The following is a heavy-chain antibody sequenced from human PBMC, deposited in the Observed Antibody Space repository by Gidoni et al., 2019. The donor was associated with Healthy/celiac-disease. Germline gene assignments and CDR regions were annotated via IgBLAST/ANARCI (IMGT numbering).Heavy chain of an antibody. CDR2: ISYDGSNK. Sequence: QVQLVESGGGVVQPGRSLRLSCAASGFTFISYGMHWVRQAPGKGLEWVAVISYDGSNKYYADSVKGRFTISRDNSKNTLYLQMNSLRAEDTAVYYCAKPHKYSSSSYDYWGQGTLVTVSS. V-gene: IGHV3-30*18. CDR3: AKPHKYSSSSYDY. D-gene: IGHD6-13*01. CDR1: GFTFISYG. J-gene: IGHJ4*02.